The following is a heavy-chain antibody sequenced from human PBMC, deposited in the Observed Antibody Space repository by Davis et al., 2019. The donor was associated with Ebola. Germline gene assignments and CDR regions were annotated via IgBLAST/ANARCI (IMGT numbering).Heavy chain of an antibody. Sequence: SETLSLTCAVSGGSISSGGYSWSWIRQPPGKGLEWIGEINHNGGTIYNPSLKSRVAISVDTSKNQFLLNMSSVTAADTALYYCARRVEYCGGGTCQYDSWGQGTLVTVSS. CDR3: ARRVEYCGGGTCQYDS. CDR1: GGSISSGGYS. V-gene: IGHV4-30-2*01. D-gene: IGHD2-21*01. J-gene: IGHJ4*02. CDR2: INHNGGT.